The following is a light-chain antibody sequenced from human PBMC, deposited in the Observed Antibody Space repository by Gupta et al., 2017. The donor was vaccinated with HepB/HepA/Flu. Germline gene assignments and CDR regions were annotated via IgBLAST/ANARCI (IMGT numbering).Light chain of an antibody. CDR2: YND. CDR3: APADSSRSGFV. CDR1: SSNTGNNY. V-gene: IGLV1-51*01. Sequence: QSLLTQPPSVSSAPGQRVTISCTGSSSNTGNNYVFWYQQIPGASPKLLIYYNDGRRSGVPARFSGSKYGTSATFNTTCLQTGEEADYYCAPADSSRSGFVFGGGTKLTVL. J-gene: IGLJ2*01.